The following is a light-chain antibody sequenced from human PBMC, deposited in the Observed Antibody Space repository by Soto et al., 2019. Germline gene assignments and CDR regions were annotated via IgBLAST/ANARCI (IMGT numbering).Light chain of an antibody. Sequence: QSALTQPASVSGSPGQSIPISCTGTSRDVGGYNFVSWYQQHPGKVPKLMIFDVNRRTSGVSDRFSGSKSGNTASLTISGLQAEDEGDYYCCSYTSSSTHVFGSGTKLAVL. CDR1: SRDVGGYNF. CDR3: CSYTSSSTHV. J-gene: IGLJ1*01. V-gene: IGLV2-14*03. CDR2: DVN.